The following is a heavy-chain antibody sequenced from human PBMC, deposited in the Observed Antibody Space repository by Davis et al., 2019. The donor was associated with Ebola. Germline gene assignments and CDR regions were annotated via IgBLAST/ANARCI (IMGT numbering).Heavy chain of an antibody. CDR1: GYTFTDYY. Sequence: AASVKVSCKASGYTFTDYYMHWVRQAPGQGLEWMGRINPNSGGTNYAQKFQGRVTMHRDTSISTAYMELSRLRSDDTAVYYCAKTPGGVVVAATPAFDYWGQGTLVTVSS. J-gene: IGHJ4*02. V-gene: IGHV1-2*06. CDR2: INPNSGGT. D-gene: IGHD2-15*01. CDR3: AKTPGGVVVAATPAFDY.